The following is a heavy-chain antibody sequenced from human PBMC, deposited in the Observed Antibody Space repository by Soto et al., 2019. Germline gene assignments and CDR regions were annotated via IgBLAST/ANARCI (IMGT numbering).Heavy chain of an antibody. CDR3: AREYSSSYYLDY. Sequence: ASVKVSCKASGYTFTGYYMHWVRQAPGQGLEWMGWINPNSGGINYAQKFQGWVTMTRDTSISTAYMELSRLRSDDTAVYYCAREYSSSYYLDYWGQGTLVTVSS. J-gene: IGHJ4*02. D-gene: IGHD6-6*01. CDR1: GYTFTGYY. V-gene: IGHV1-2*04. CDR2: INPNSGGI.